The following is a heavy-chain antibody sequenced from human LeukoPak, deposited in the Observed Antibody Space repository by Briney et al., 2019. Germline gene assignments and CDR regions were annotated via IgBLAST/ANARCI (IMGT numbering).Heavy chain of an antibody. CDR3: ARRPLGDYWGFQGD. V-gene: IGHV4-34*01. D-gene: IGHD4-17*01. CDR1: GFTFDDYG. J-gene: IGHJ4*02. Sequence: PGGSLRLSCAASGFTFDDYGMSWVRQGPGKGLEWIGEINHSGSTNYNPSLKSRVTISVDTSKNQFSLKLSSVTAADTAVYYCARRPLGDYWGFQGDWGQGTLVTVSS. CDR2: INHSGST.